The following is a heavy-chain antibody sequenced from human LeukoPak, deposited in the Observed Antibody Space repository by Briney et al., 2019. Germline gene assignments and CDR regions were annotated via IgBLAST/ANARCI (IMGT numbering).Heavy chain of an antibody. J-gene: IGHJ4*02. CDR3: ARAPYYDSRDC. Sequence: PGGALRLSCAASGFTFSNYWMHWVRQAPGKGLVWVSRVNIDGATTNYADSVKGRFTISRDNAKNTLYLQMNSLSAEDTAVYYCARAPYYDSRDCCGQGTLVTVSS. V-gene: IGHV3-74*01. D-gene: IGHD5-12*01. CDR2: VNIDGATT. CDR1: GFTFSNYW.